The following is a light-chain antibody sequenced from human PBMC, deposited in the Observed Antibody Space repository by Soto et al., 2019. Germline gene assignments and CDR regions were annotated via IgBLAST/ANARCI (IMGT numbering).Light chain of an antibody. J-gene: IGKJ4*01. CDR2: FAS. CDR1: QSVSNN. Sequence: EIVMTQSPATLSLSPGEKATLSCRASQSVSNNLAWYQQKPGQAPRLLIYFASTRATGIPARFSGSGSGTEFTHTISSLQAEDAATYYCQHENKWPLTVGGGTNVETK. V-gene: IGKV3-15*01. CDR3: QHENKWPLT.